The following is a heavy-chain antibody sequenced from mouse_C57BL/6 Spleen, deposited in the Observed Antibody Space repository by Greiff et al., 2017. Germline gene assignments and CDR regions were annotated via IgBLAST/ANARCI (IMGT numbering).Heavy chain of an antibody. CDR1: GYTFTDYS. J-gene: IGHJ3*01. Sequence: EVQLQQSGAELVKPGASVKISCKASGYTFTDYSMNWVQQSHGKSLEWIGVIKPNNGTTSYNQTLQGKATLTVDESTITAYMQLNSLTAEDSAVYYCAREWKLPRWVAYWGQGTLVTVSS. CDR3: AREWKLPRWVAY. CDR2: IKPNNGTT. V-gene: IGHV1-39*01. D-gene: IGHD2-12*01.